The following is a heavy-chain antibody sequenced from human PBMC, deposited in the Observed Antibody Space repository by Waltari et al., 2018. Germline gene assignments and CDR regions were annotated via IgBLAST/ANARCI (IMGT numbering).Heavy chain of an antibody. CDR2: IHRSGRT. J-gene: IGHJ4*02. V-gene: IGHV4-4*02. CDR3: ARDRGRGLYFDS. D-gene: IGHD2-15*01. CDR1: GDAMSENYW. Sequence: QLQLQQSGPGLVKPSESLSLTCGGPGDAMSENYWWSWVRQSPEKGLEWIGQIHRSGRTYYNPSLESRVSVSMDTSNNKFFLKLSSAIAADTAVYYCARDRGRGLYFDSWGQGTLVTVSP.